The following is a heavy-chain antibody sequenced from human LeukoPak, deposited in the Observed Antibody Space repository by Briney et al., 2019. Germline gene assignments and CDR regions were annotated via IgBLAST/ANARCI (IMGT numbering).Heavy chain of an antibody. Sequence: ASVKVSCKASGYTFTTYNINWVRQAPGQGLEWMGWISGYNGNTNYAQKLQGRVTMTTDTSTSTAYMELRSLKSDDTAVYYCASLKNYYDSSGYLVADAFDIWGQGTMVTVSS. CDR2: ISGYNGNT. D-gene: IGHD3-22*01. CDR3: ASLKNYYDSSGYLVADAFDI. CDR1: GYTFTTYN. J-gene: IGHJ3*02. V-gene: IGHV1-18*01.